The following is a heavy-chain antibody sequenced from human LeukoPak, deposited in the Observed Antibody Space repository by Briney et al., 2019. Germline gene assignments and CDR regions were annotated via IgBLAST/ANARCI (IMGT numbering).Heavy chain of an antibody. V-gene: IGHV3-7*01. J-gene: IGHJ4*02. CDR1: GFTFSSYW. D-gene: IGHD3-22*01. CDR3: ARDSIYSDPSDYYYDY. CDR2: IKQDGSEK. Sequence: GGSLRLSCAASGFTFSSYWMSWVRQAPGKGLEWVANIKQDGSEKYYVDSVKGRFTISRDNAKNSLYLQMDSLRAEDTAVYYCARDSIYSDPSDYYYDYWGQGTLVTVSS.